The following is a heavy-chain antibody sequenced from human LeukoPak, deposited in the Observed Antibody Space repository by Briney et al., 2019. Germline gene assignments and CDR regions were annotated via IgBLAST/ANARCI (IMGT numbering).Heavy chain of an antibody. J-gene: IGHJ3*02. CDR1: GGSISSYY. Sequence: PSETLSLTCTVSGGSISSYYWSWIRQPPGKGLERIGYIYYSGSTNYNPSLKSRVTISVDTSKNQFSLKLSSVTAADTAVYYCARRGCSGGSCPRDAFDIWGQGTMVTVSS. CDR2: IYYSGST. V-gene: IGHV4-59*08. CDR3: ARRGCSGGSCPRDAFDI. D-gene: IGHD2-15*01.